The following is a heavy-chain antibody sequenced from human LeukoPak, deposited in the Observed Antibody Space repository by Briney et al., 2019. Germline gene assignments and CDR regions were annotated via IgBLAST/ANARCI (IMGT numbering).Heavy chain of an antibody. J-gene: IGHJ4*02. CDR1: GYTFTSYG. D-gene: IGHD4-17*01. CDR2: ISAYNGNT. CDR3: ARDKPYGDYYFWFDY. V-gene: IGHV1-18*04. Sequence: GASVKVSCKASGYTFTSYGISGVRQAPGQGLEWMGWISAYNGNTNYAQKLQGRVTMTTDTSTSTAYMELRSLRSDDTAVYYCARDKPYGDYYFWFDYWGQGTLVTVSS.